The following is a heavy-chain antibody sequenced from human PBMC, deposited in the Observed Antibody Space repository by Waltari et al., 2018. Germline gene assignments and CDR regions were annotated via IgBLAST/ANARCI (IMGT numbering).Heavy chain of an antibody. J-gene: IGHJ6*02. D-gene: IGHD2-15*01. CDR1: GGSFTGYY. Sequence: QVQLQQWGAGLLKPSETLSLTCAVYGGSFTGYYWCWIRQPPGKGLEWIGEINHSGTTNYNPSLKSRVTISVDTSKNQFSLKLSSVTAADTAVYYCAGRTPYYYYYGMDVWGQGTTVTVSS. V-gene: IGHV4-34*01. CDR2: INHSGTT. CDR3: AGRTPYYYYYGMDV.